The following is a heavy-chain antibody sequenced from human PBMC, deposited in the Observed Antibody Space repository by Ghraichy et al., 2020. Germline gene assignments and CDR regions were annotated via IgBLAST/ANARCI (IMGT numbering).Heavy chain of an antibody. D-gene: IGHD2-15*01. Sequence: ETLSLTCAASGFTFSRYWMSWVRQAPGKGLEWVANIKRDGGEKYYVDSVKGRFTISRDNAKNSVYLQMNSLRAEDTAVYYCARGGSGGSFDNWGQGTLVTVSS. J-gene: IGHJ4*02. CDR2: IKRDGGEK. CDR3: ARGGSGGSFDN. V-gene: IGHV3-7*01. CDR1: GFTFSRYW.